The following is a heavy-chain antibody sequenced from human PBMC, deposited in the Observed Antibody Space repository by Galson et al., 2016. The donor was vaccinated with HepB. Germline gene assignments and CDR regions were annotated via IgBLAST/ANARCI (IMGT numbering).Heavy chain of an antibody. CDR2: IFYTGST. CDR1: GGSIRSGEYF. CDR3: ARAILDSSGYYPTRNWFDL. J-gene: IGHJ5*02. Sequence: TLSLTCTVSGGSIRSGEYFWSWIRQHPGKGLEWIGFIFYTGSTYYNPSLKSRLYISIDTSENQFSLRLSSVTAADTAVYFCARAILDSSGYYPTRNWFDLWGQGTPVTVSS. D-gene: IGHD3-22*01. V-gene: IGHV4-31*03.